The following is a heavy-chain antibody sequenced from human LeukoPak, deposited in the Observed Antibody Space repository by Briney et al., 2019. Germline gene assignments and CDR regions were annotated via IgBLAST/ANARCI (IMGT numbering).Heavy chain of an antibody. V-gene: IGHV1-8*02. CDR3: ARGMITFGGVIVYYYYYGMDV. J-gene: IGHJ6*02. CDR1: GYTFTGYY. Sequence: ASVKVSCKAFGYTFTGYYMHWVRQAPGQGLEWMGWMNPNSGNTGYAQKFQGRVTMTRNTSISTAYMELSSLRSEDTAVYYCARGMITFGGVIVYYYYYGMDVWGQGTTVTVSS. D-gene: IGHD3-16*02. CDR2: MNPNSGNT.